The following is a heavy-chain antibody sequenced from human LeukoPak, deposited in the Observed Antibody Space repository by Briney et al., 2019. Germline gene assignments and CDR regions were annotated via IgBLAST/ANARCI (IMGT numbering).Heavy chain of an antibody. CDR1: GFTFDDYA. CDR2: LSPDSGVT. V-gene: IGHV3-9*01. CDR3: ARDMWGTFDY. J-gene: IGHJ4*02. Sequence: PGGSLRLSCAASGFTFDDYAMHWVRQAPGKGLEWVSRLSPDSGVTDYADSVKGRFTISRDNTGNTMYLQMRSLRAEDTAVYYCARDMWGTFDYWGQGALVTVSS. D-gene: IGHD7-27*01.